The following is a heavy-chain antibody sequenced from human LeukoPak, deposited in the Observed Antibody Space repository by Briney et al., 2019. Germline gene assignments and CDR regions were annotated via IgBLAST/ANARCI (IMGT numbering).Heavy chain of an antibody. CDR3: AKDLGGEGGSGFPGY. D-gene: IGHD3-10*01. V-gene: IGHV3-33*06. CDR1: GFTFRNYA. CDR2: IWFDGNDK. J-gene: IGHJ4*02. Sequence: GRSLRLSCAASGFTFRNYAMHWVRQAPGKGLEWVALIWFDGNDKYYADSVKGRFTISRDNLKNTLSLQMNSLRAEDTAIYYCAKDLGGEGGSGFPGYWGRGTLVTVSS.